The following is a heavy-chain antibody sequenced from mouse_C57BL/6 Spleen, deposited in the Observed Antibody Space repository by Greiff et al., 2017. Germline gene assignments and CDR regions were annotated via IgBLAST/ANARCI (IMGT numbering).Heavy chain of an antibody. CDR2: INPYNGGT. D-gene: IGHD1-1*01. V-gene: IGHV1-19*01. J-gene: IGHJ1*03. Sequence: EVQLQQSGPVLVKPGASVKMSCKASGYTFTDYYMNWVKQSHGKSLEWIGVINPYNGGTSYNQKFQGKATLTVDKSSSTAYMELNSLTSEDSAVYYCARSDYYGSSLRYFDVWGTGTTVTVSS. CDR3: ARSDYYGSSLRYFDV. CDR1: GYTFTDYY.